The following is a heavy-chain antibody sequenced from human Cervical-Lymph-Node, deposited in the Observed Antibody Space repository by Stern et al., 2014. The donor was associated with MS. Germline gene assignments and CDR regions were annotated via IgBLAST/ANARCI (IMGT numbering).Heavy chain of an antibody. Sequence: VQLVESGAEVKKPGASVKVSCKASGYTFTRFGISWVRQAPGQGLEWMGWISTYNGNTNYGQKVQDRVSMTRDTSTTTAYLELRSLRSDDTALYYCARDRHAFWGQGTLVTVSS. CDR1: GYTFTRFG. CDR3: ARDRHAF. J-gene: IGHJ4*02. CDR2: ISTYNGNT. D-gene: IGHD2-2*01. V-gene: IGHV1-18*01.